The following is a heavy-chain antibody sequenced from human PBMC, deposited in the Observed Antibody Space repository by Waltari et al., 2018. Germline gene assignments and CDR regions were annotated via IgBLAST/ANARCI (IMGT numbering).Heavy chain of an antibody. CDR1: GFTFRNYS. V-gene: IGHV3-21*03. CDR2: ISSISNYI. J-gene: IGHJ6*03. Sequence: EVLLVESGGGLVKPGGSLRLSCAASGFTFRNYSINWVRQAPGKGLGWVPSISSISNYIYYAASVKGRFNISRDNAKNSVSLQMNSLRAEDTAVYYCARSIAVPGTPYYYYYMDVWGRGTTVTVSS. CDR3: ARSIAVPGTPYYYYYMDV. D-gene: IGHD6-19*01.